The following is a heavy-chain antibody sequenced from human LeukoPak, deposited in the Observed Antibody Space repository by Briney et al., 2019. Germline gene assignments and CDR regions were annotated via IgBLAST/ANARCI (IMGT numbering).Heavy chain of an antibody. CDR3: AITLHPSADIVVVPAAIHPVDY. V-gene: IGHV1-2*02. J-gene: IGHJ4*02. CDR1: GYTFTGYY. CDR2: INPNSGGT. Sequence: ASVKVSCKASGYTFTGYYMHWVRQAPGQGLGWMGWINPNSGGTNYAQKFQGRVTMTRDTSISTAYMELSRLRSDDTAVYYCAITLHPSADIVVVPAAIHPVDYWGQGTLVTVSS. D-gene: IGHD2-2*01.